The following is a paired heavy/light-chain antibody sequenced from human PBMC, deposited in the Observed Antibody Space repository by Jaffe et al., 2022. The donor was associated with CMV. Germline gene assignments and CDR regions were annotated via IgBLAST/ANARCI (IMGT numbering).Light chain of an antibody. J-gene: IGLJ2*01. V-gene: IGLV2-8*01. Sequence: QSALTQPPSASGSPGQSVTISCTGTSSDVGGYNYVSWYQHHPGKAPKLMIYDVNERPSGVPDRFSGSKSGNTASLTVSGLQAEDEADYYCSSYAGDNNLAVFGGGTKLTVL. CDR3: SSYAGDNNLAV. CDR1: SSDVGGYNY. CDR2: DVN.
Heavy chain of an antibody. D-gene: IGHD3-10*01. V-gene: IGHV3-21*01. J-gene: IGHJ4*02. CDR1: GFTFSDYS. Sequence: EVQLVESGGGLVEPGGSLRLSCVASGFTFSDYSLTWVRQPPGKGLEWVASITHNSAHKFYADSVKGRFTISKDSAEKSLILQMNSLRGEDTAVYYCARARGNSWFSDSWGQGTLVTVSS. CDR2: ITHNSAHK. CDR3: ARARGNSWFSDS.